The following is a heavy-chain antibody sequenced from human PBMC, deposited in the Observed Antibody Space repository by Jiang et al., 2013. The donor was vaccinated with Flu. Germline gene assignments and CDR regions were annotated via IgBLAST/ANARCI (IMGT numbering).Heavy chain of an antibody. CDR2: IYPGDSDT. CDR3: ARTSPRRPFYDFWSGGYFDY. D-gene: IGHD3-3*01. CDR1: GYSFTSYW. Sequence: EVQLVESGAEVKKPGESLKISCKGSGYSFTSYWIGWVRQMPGKGLEWMGIIYPGDSDTRYSPSFQGQVTISADKSISTAYLQWSSLKASDTAMYYCARTSPRRPFYDFWSGGYFDYWGQGTLVTVSS. J-gene: IGHJ4*02. V-gene: IGHV5-51*01.